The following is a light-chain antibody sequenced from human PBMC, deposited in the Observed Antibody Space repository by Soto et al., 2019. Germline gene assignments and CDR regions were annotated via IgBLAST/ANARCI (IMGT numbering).Light chain of an antibody. CDR1: QSISSY. Sequence: DIQMTQSPSSLSASVGDRVTITCLASQSISSYLNWYQQKPGKAPKLLIYAASSLQSGVPSRFSGSGSGTDFTLTISSLQPGDFATYYCQQSYSTPRTFGQGTKVDIK. J-gene: IGKJ1*01. V-gene: IGKV1-39*01. CDR2: AAS. CDR3: QQSYSTPRT.